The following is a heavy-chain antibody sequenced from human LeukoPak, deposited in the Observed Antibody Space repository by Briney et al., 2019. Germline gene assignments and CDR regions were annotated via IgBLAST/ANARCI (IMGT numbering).Heavy chain of an antibody. D-gene: IGHD6-19*01. CDR1: GGSISSGGYS. J-gene: IGHJ3*02. Sequence: SETLSLTCAVSGGSISSGGYSWSWIRQPPGKGLEWIGYIYHSGSTYYNPSLKSRVTISVDRSKNQFSLKLSSVTAADTAVYYCARGVRSSGAMDAFDIWGQGTMVTVSS. CDR2: IYHSGST. V-gene: IGHV4-30-2*01. CDR3: ARGVRSSGAMDAFDI.